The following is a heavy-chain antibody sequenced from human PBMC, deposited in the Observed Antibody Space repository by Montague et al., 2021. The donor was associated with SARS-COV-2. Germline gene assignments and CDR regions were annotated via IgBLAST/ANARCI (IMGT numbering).Heavy chain of an antibody. CDR3: ARGALFYDSSGYYSDAFDI. CDR2: IYTSGST. V-gene: IGHV4-4*07. Sequence: SETLSLTCTVSGGSFSSYYWNWIRQSAGKGLEWIGRIYTSGSTNYDPSLKSRVTMSVDTSKNQFSLKLSSVTAADTAVYYCARGALFYDSSGYYSDAFDIWGQGTMVTVSS. J-gene: IGHJ3*02. D-gene: IGHD3-22*01. CDR1: GGSFSSYY.